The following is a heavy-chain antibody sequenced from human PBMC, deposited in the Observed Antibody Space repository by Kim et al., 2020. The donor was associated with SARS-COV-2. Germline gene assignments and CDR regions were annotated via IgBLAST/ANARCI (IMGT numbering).Heavy chain of an antibody. CDR2: ISWNSGSI. J-gene: IGHJ1*01. V-gene: IGHV3-9*01. D-gene: IGHD6-19*01. Sequence: GGSLRLSCAASGFTFGDYAMHWVRQAPGKGLEWVSGISWNSGSIGYADSVKGRFTISRDNAKNSLYLQMNSLRAEDTALYYCAKAIRGHSSGWIGYFQHWGQGTLVTVSS. CDR3: AKAIRGHSSGWIGYFQH. CDR1: GFTFGDYA.